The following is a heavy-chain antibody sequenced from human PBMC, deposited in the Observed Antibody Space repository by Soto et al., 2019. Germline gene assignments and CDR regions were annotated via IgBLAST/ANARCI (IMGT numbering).Heavy chain of an antibody. D-gene: IGHD4-4*01. Sequence: PSETLSLTCTVSGGSISSGGYYWSWIRQHPGKGLEWIGYIYYSGSTYYNPSLKSRVTISVDTSKNQFSLKLSSVTAADTAVYYCARDRGETTVTPVGYYYYMDVWGKGTTVTVSS. CDR1: GGSISSGGYY. V-gene: IGHV4-31*03. CDR3: ARDRGETTVTPVGYYYYMDV. CDR2: IYYSGST. J-gene: IGHJ6*03.